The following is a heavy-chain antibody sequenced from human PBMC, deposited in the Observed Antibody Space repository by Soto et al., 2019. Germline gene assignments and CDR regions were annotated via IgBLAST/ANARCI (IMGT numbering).Heavy chain of an antibody. CDR2: TFYSGST. CDR3: ARERPDGSRLDP. Sequence: PSETLSLTCTVSGGSINSYYWSWIRQPPGKGLEWIGFTFYSGSTNYNPSLKSRVTISIDTSKNQFSLKLSSVTAADTAVYYCARERPDGSRLDPWGQGTLVTVSS. CDR1: GGSINSYY. V-gene: IGHV4-59*01. J-gene: IGHJ5*02. D-gene: IGHD6-13*01.